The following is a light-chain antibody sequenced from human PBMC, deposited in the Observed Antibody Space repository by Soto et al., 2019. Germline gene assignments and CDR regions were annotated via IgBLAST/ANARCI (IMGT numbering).Light chain of an antibody. Sequence: QSALTQPASVSGSPGPSITISCTGTSSDVGGYNYVSWYQQHPGKAPKLMIYDVSNRPSGVSNRFSGSKSGNTASLTISGLQAEDEADYYCSSYTSSSTLVFGGGTKRTVL. CDR3: SSYTSSSTLV. CDR2: DVS. V-gene: IGLV2-14*01. CDR1: SSDVGGYNY. J-gene: IGLJ2*01.